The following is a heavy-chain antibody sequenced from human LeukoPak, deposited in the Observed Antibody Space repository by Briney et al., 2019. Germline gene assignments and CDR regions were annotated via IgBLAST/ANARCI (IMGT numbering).Heavy chain of an antibody. CDR3: ARGGESYFNYYYYYMDV. CDR1: GFTFSSYE. D-gene: IGHD3-10*01. J-gene: IGHJ6*03. V-gene: IGHV3-48*03. CDR2: ISSSGSTI. Sequence: GGSLRLSCAASGFTFSSYEMNWVRQAPGKGLEWVSYISSSGSTIYYADSVKGRFTISRDNAKNSLYLQMNSLRAEDTAAYYCARGGESYFNYYYYYMDVWGKGTTVTVSS.